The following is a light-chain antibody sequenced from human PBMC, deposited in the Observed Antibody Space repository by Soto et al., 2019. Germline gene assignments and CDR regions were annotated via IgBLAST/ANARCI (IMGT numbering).Light chain of an antibody. J-gene: IGKJ1*01. Sequence: EIVLTQSPGSLSLSPGERAALSCRASQSVSSSSLAWYQQKPGQAPRLLIYGASSRATGIPDRFSGSGSGTDFTLTISRLEPEDFAVYYCQQYGSSPLTFAQGTKVESK. CDR1: QSVSSSS. CDR3: QQYGSSPLT. CDR2: GAS. V-gene: IGKV3-20*01.